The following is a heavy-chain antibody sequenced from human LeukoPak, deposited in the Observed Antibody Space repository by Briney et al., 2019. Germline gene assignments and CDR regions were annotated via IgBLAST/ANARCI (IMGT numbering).Heavy chain of an antibody. V-gene: IGHV2-5*01. CDR1: GFSLSTSGVG. J-gene: IGHJ4*02. CDR2: IYWNDDK. Sequence: ESGPTLVNPTQPLTLTCTFSGFSLSTSGVGVGWIRQPPGKALEWLALIYWNDDKRYSPSLKSRLTITKDTSKNQVVLTMTNMDPVDTATYYCATGNALEGFGETYFDYWGQGTLVTVSS. CDR3: ATGNALEGFGETYFDY. D-gene: IGHD3-10*01.